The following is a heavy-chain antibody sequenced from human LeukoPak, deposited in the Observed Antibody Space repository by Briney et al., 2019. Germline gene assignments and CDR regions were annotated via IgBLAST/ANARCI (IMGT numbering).Heavy chain of an antibody. CDR3: ARFRPNWGLDY. V-gene: IGHV4-38-2*02. D-gene: IGHD7-27*01. CDR1: GYSITSGYY. J-gene: IGHJ4*02. Sequence: SSETLSLTCSVSGYSITSGYYWGWIRQPPGKGLEWIGSIYHSGSTSYNPSLKSRVTISVDTSKNQFSLKLSSVTAADTAVYYCARFRPNWGLDYWGQGILVTVSS. CDR2: IYHSGST.